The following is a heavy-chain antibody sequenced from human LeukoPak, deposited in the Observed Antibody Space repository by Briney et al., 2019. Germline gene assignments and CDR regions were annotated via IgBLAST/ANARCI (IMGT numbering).Heavy chain of an antibody. Sequence: PGGSLRLSCAASGFTFDDFAMHWVRQPPGKGLQWISSISWDSGSSVYADSVRGRFGISRDNAKSTVSLQMNSLRAEDMGVYYCARAPSEIGGYYPEYFRHWGQGTLVTVSS. V-gene: IGHV3-9*03. J-gene: IGHJ1*01. CDR1: GFTFDDFA. CDR3: ARAPSEIGGYYPEYFRH. CDR2: ISWDSGSS. D-gene: IGHD3-22*01.